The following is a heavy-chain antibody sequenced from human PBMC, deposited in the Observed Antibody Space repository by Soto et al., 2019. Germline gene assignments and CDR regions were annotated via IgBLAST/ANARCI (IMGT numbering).Heavy chain of an antibody. CDR3: ARGGLYSSGYTFDY. CDR2: IYYSGNT. V-gene: IGHV4-30-4*01. Sequence: SETLSLTCSVSGGSISSGYYYWSWIRQPPGKGLEWVGNIYYSGNTYYNPSLKSRLIISIDTSKNQFSLTLKYVTSADTGIYYCARGGLYSSGYTFDYWGQGHLVTVSS. D-gene: IGHD5-18*01. J-gene: IGHJ4*02. CDR1: GGSISSGYYY.